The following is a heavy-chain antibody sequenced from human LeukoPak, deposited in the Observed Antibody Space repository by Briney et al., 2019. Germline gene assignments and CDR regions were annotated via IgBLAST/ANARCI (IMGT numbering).Heavy chain of an antibody. D-gene: IGHD3-10*01. J-gene: IGHJ4*02. CDR3: VISMVLGVVISYIDY. Sequence: GGSLRLSCSASGFTFSNYTIHWVRQAPGKGLEYVSAISSNGGGIYYADSVKGRFTISRDNSKNTLYLQMSSLRSEDTAVYYCVISMVLGVVISYIDYCGQGTLVTVSS. CDR2: ISSNGGGI. CDR1: GFTFSNYT. V-gene: IGHV3-64D*06.